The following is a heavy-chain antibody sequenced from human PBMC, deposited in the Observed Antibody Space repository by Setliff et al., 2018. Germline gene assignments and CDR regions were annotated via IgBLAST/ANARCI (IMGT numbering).Heavy chain of an antibody. CDR2: INHSGST. CDR3: ARAGYSSSWIDY. Sequence: PSETLSLTCAVYGGSFSGYYWSWIRQPPGKGLEWIWEINHSGSTNYNPSLKSRVTISVDTSKNQFSLKLSSVTAADTAVYYCARAGYSSSWIDYWGQGTLVTVSS. V-gene: IGHV4-34*01. J-gene: IGHJ4*02. D-gene: IGHD6-13*01. CDR1: GGSFSGYY.